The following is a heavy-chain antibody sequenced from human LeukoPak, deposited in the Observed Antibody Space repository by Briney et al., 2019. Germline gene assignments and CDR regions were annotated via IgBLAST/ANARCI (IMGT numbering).Heavy chain of an antibody. Sequence: SVKVSCKASGYTFTSYAMNWVRQAPGQGLEWMGGIIPIFGTANYAQKFQGRVTITADESTSTAYMELSSLRSEDTAVYYCARVALGRRWLQTSYYYGMDVWGQGTTVTVSS. V-gene: IGHV1-69*13. J-gene: IGHJ6*02. D-gene: IGHD5-24*01. CDR2: IIPIFGTA. CDR3: ARVALGRRWLQTSYYYGMDV. CDR1: GYTFTSYA.